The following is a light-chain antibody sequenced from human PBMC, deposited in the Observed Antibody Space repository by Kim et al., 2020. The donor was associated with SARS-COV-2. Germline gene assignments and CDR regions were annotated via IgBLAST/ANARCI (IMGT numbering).Light chain of an antibody. CDR1: QDISDY. Sequence: DIQMTQSPSSLSASVGDRVTITCQASQDISDYLNWYQQKPGKAPKLLIYDASNLERGVPSRFSGSGSGTDFTFTISSLQPEDFATYYCQQYGNLYSFGQGIKLEI. V-gene: IGKV1-33*01. J-gene: IGKJ2*03. CDR3: QQYGNLYS. CDR2: DAS.